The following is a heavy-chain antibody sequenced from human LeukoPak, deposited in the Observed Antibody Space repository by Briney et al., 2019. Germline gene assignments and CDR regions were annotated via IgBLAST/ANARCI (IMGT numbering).Heavy chain of an antibody. CDR3: ARETTVTAPDAFDI. D-gene: IGHD4-17*01. J-gene: IGHJ3*02. V-gene: IGHV3-48*03. CDR1: GFTFSSYE. Sequence: PGGSLRLSCAASGFTFSSYEMNWVRQAPGKGLEWVSYISSSGSTIYYADSVKGRFTISRDNSKNTLYMQMNSLRAEDTAVYYCARETTVTAPDAFDIWGQGTKVTVSS. CDR2: ISSSGSTI.